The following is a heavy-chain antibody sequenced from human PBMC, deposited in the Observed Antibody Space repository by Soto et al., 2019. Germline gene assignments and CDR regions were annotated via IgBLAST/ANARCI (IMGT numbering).Heavy chain of an antibody. V-gene: IGHV3-49*03. CDR1: GFTFGDYA. CDR3: TRDRRLEYQLLDY. D-gene: IGHD2-2*01. Sequence: GGSLRLSCTASGFTFGDYAMNWFRQAPGKGLEWVGLIRSKGYGGTTEYAASVKGRFTISRDDSKSIAYLQMNSLKTEETAVYYCTRDRRLEYQLLDYWGQGTLVTVSS. CDR2: IRSKGYGGTT. J-gene: IGHJ4*02.